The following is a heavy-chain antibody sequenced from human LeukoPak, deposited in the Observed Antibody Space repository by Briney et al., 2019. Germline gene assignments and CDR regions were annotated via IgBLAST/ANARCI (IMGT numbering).Heavy chain of an antibody. Sequence: SETLSLTCTVSGGSISSSSYYWGWIRQPPGKGLEWIGSIYYSGSTYYNPSLKSRVTISVDTSKNQFSLKLSSVTAADTAVYYCARANLRFSYAFDIWGQGTMVTVSS. D-gene: IGHD3-3*01. V-gene: IGHV4-39*01. CDR1: GGSISSSSYY. J-gene: IGHJ3*02. CDR3: ARANLRFSYAFDI. CDR2: IYYSGST.